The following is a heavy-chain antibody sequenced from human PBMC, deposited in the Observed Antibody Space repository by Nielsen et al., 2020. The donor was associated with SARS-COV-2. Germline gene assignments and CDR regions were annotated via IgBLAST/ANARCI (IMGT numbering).Heavy chain of an antibody. D-gene: IGHD5-12*01. J-gene: IGHJ6*02. CDR1: GFTFSHYG. V-gene: IGHV3-30*13. CDR3: VKDGYSATSQDYILDV. CDR2: ISYDGSNR. Sequence: GESLKISCAASGFTFSHYGMHWVRQTQGKGLEWVAVISYDGSNRDYADLVQGRVTVSRDNSKNSVSLQMNSLSAEDTAVYYCVKDGYSATSQDYILDVWGQGTTVTVSS.